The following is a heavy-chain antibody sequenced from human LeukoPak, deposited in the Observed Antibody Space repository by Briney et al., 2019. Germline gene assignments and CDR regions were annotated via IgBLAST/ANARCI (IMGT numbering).Heavy chain of an antibody. V-gene: IGHV3-23*01. CDR3: ARTPGYYYYYMDV. CDR2: ISGSGGST. Sequence: PGGSLRLSCGASGFTFSSFAMCWVRQAPGKGLEWVSAISGSGGSTYYADSVKGRFTISRDNAKNSLYLQMNSLRAEDTAVYYCARTPGYYYYYMDVWGKGTTVTVSS. CDR1: GFTFSSFA. J-gene: IGHJ6*03.